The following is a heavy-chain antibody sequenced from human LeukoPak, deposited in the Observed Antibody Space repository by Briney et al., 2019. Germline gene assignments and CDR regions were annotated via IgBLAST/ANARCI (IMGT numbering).Heavy chain of an antibody. CDR2: ISSSSSTI. D-gene: IGHD6-19*01. CDR3: ARVSSGWYVDAFDI. Sequence: GRSLRPSCAASGFTFSSYSMNWVRQAPGKGLEWVSYISSSSSTIYYADSVKGRFTISRDNAKNSLYLQMNSLRAEDTAVYYCARVSSGWYVDAFDIWGQGTMVTVSS. V-gene: IGHV3-48*01. J-gene: IGHJ3*02. CDR1: GFTFSSYS.